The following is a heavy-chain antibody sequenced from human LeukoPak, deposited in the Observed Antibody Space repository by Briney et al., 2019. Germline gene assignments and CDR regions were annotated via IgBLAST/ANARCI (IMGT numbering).Heavy chain of an antibody. CDR2: INHSGST. CDR1: GGSFSGYY. Sequence: SETLSLTCAVYGGSFSGYYWSWIRQPPGKGLEWIGEINHSGSTNYNPSLKSRVTISVDTSKNQFSLKLGSVTAADTAVYYCARTRGLRWSYFDYWGQGTLVTVSS. D-gene: IGHD4-23*01. V-gene: IGHV4-34*01. J-gene: IGHJ4*02. CDR3: ARTRGLRWSYFDY.